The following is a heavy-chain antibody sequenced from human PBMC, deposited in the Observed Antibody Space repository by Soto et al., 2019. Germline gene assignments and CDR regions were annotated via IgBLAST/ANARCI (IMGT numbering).Heavy chain of an antibody. J-gene: IGHJ4*02. D-gene: IGHD4-4*01. CDR2: FYYDRGT. Sequence: QLQLQESGPGLVKPSETLSLTCIVSGGSITTSSHYWGLIRQSPGKELEWIGSFYYDRGTYYNPSLQSRVTISIDTPKNQFSLKVTSVTAADTAVYYCARHGEVDSNNIYFFDSWGQGALVTVSS. V-gene: IGHV4-39*01. CDR1: GGSITTSSHY. CDR3: ARHGEVDSNNIYFFDS.